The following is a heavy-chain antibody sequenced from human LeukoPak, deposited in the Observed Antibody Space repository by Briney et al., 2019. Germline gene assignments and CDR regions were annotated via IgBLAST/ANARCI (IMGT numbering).Heavy chain of an antibody. D-gene: IGHD1-1*01. J-gene: IGHJ4*02. CDR3: ARLTTAGFDY. CDR1: GFTFSVYY. CDR2: INSSSSYT. V-gene: IGHV3-11*06. Sequence: GGSLRLSCAASGFTFSVYYMSWIRQAPGKGLEWVSYINSSSSYTNYADSVKGRFTISRDNAKNSLYLQMNSLRAEDTAVYYWARLTTAGFDYWGQGTLVTVSS.